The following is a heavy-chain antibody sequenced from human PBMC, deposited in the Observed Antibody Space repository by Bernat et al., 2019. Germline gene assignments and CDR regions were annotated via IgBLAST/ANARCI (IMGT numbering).Heavy chain of an antibody. J-gene: IGHJ4*02. CDR2: INNGGST. V-gene: IGHV3-53*01. Sequence: EVQLVESGGGLIQPGGSLRVSCAASGFTVNSNYMSWVRQAPGKGLEWVSVINNGGSTYYADTVKGRFTISRDNTKNTLYLQMNSLRAEDTAVYYCAREGVEAVTGKGPLGYWGQGTLVTVSS. CDR3: AREGVEAVTGKGPLGY. CDR1: GFTVNSNY. D-gene: IGHD6-19*01.